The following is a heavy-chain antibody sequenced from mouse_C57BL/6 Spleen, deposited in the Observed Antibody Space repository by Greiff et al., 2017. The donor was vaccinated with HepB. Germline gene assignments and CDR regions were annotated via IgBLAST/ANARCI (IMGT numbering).Heavy chain of an antibody. Sequence: QVQLQQSGPELVKPGASVKISCKASGYAFSSSWMNWVKQRPGKGLKWIGRIYPGDGDTNYNGKFKGKATLTADKSSSTAYMQLSSLTSEDSAVYFCAREDYYYAMDYWGQGTSVTVSS. CDR1: GYAFSSSW. V-gene: IGHV1-82*01. CDR3: AREDYYYAMDY. CDR2: IYPGDGDT. J-gene: IGHJ4*01.